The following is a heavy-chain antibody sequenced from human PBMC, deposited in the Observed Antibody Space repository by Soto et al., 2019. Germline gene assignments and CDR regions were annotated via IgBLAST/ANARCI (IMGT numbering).Heavy chain of an antibody. J-gene: IGHJ6*02. V-gene: IGHV1-8*01. CDR2: MNPNSGNT. CDR3: AKLSYSSPANNYYYGMDV. Sequence: GASVKVSCKASGYTFTSYDINWVRQATGQGLEWMGWMNPNSGNTGYAQKFQGRVTMTRNTSISTAYMEMSSLRSEDTALYYCAKLSYSSPANNYYYGMDVWGQGTTVTVSS. CDR1: GYTFTSYD. D-gene: IGHD6-13*01.